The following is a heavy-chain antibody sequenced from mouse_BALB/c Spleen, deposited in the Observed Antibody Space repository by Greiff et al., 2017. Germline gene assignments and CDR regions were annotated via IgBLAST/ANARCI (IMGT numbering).Heavy chain of an antibody. CDR3: ARGEGYLLRAAMDY. CDR2: INSNGGST. V-gene: IGHV5-6-3*01. D-gene: IGHD2-1*01. CDR1: GFTFSSYG. J-gene: IGHJ4*01. Sequence: EVKLVESGGGLVQPGGSLKLSCAASGFTFSSYGMSWVRQTPDKRLELVATINSNGGSTYYPDSVKGRFTISRDNAKNTLYLQMSSLKSEDTAMYYCARGEGYLLRAAMDYWGQGTSVTVSS.